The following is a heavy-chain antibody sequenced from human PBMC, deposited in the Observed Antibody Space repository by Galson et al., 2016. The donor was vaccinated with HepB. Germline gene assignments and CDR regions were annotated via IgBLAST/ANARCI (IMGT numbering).Heavy chain of an antibody. Sequence: SLRLSCAASGFTFSSYAMSWVRQAPGKGLEWVSVISGSGGTTYYADSVKGRFTISRGNSKSTLYLQMNSLRVEEPLLYYCAKGQGLSDYWGQGTQVTVSS. J-gene: IGHJ4*02. V-gene: IGHV3-23*01. CDR3: AKGQGLSDY. CDR1: GFTFSSYA. CDR2: ISGSGGTT.